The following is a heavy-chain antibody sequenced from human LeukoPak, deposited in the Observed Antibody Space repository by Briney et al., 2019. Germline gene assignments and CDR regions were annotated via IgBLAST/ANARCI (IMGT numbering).Heavy chain of an antibody. V-gene: IGHV3-9*01. CDR2: ISWNSGSI. D-gene: IGHD3-10*01. J-gene: IGHJ4*02. CDR3: ARADNYGSILDY. CDR1: GFTFDDYA. Sequence: GGSLRLSCAASGFTFDDYAMHWVRQAPGKGLEWVSGISWNSGSIGYADSVKGRFTVSRDNAKNSLYLQIDSLRAEDTAVYYCARADNYGSILDYWGRGTLVTVSS.